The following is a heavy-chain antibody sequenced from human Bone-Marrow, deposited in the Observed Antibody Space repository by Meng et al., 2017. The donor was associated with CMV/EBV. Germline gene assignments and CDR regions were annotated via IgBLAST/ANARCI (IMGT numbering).Heavy chain of an antibody. CDR3: ARDGGMEAPYSDAFDI. D-gene: IGHD2-15*01. V-gene: IGHV4-4*02. J-gene: IGHJ3*02. CDR2: IYHSGST. CDR1: GGSISSSNW. Sequence: SETLSLTCAVSGGSISSSNWWSWVRQPPGKGLEWIGEIYHSGSTNYNPSLKSRVTISVDKSKNQFSLKLSSVTAADTAVYYCARDGGMEAPYSDAFDIWGQGTMVTVSS.